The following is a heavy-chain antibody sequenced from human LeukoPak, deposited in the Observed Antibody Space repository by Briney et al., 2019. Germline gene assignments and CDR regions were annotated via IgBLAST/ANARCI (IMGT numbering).Heavy chain of an antibody. Sequence: SETLSLTCTVSGDSISSYYWSWIRQPPGKGLEWIGCIYYSGSTNYNPSLKSRVTISVDTSKNQFSLKLSSVTAADTAVYYCARLWEYYDSSGYYHWFDPWGQGTLVTVSS. CDR3: ARLWEYYDSSGYYHWFDP. CDR1: GDSISSYY. J-gene: IGHJ5*02. D-gene: IGHD3-22*01. CDR2: IYYSGST. V-gene: IGHV4-59*01.